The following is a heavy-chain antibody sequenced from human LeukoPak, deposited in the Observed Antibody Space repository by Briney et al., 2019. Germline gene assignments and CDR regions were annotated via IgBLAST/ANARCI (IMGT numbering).Heavy chain of an antibody. Sequence: SETLSLTCTVSGGSISSSSYYWGWIRLPPGKGLEWIGSIYYSGSTHYNPSLKSRVTISVDTSKNQFSLKLSSVTAADTAVYYCARLPYYYGSGGSYYFDYWGQGTLVTVSS. D-gene: IGHD3-10*01. J-gene: IGHJ4*02. CDR3: ARLPYYYGSGGSYYFDY. CDR1: GGSISSSSYY. V-gene: IGHV4-39*01. CDR2: IYYSGST.